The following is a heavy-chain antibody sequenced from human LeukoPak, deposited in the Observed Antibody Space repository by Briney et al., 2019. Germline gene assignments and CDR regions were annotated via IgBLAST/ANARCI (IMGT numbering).Heavy chain of an antibody. CDR3: ARVISGWYLFDY. J-gene: IGHJ4*02. CDR2: ISYDGSNK. CDR1: GFTFSSYA. D-gene: IGHD6-19*01. Sequence: GGSLRLSCAASGFTFSSYAMHWVRQAPGKGLEWVAVISYDGSNKYYADSVKGRFTISRDNSKNTLYLQMNSLRAEDTAVYYCARVISGWYLFDYWGQGTLVTVSS. V-gene: IGHV3-30*04.